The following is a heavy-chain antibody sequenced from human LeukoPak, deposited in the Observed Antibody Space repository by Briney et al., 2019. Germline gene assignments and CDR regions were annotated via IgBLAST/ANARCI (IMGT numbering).Heavy chain of an antibody. CDR1: GGSISSSY. D-gene: IGHD6-13*01. CDR2: VYYSGST. J-gene: IGHJ4*02. CDR3: ARVTAAEKYYFDY. Sequence: PSETLSLTCTVSGGSISSSYWSWIRQPPGKGLEWIGYVYYSGSTYYNPSPKSRVTISVDTSKNQFSLKLSSVTAADTAVYYCARVTAAEKYYFDYWGQGTLVTVSS. V-gene: IGHV4-59*12.